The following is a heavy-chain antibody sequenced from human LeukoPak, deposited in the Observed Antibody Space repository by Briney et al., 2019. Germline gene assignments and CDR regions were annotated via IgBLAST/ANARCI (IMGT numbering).Heavy chain of an antibody. V-gene: IGHV3-7*01. CDR3: ARDLSYDSSGAHYFDY. CDR1: GFTFSSYW. Sequence: GGSLRLSCAASGFTFSSYWMSWVRQAPGKGLEWVANIKQDGSEKYYVDSVKGRFTISRDNAKNSLYLQMNSLRAEDTAVYYCARDLSYDSSGAHYFDYWGQGTLVTVSS. D-gene: IGHD3-22*01. J-gene: IGHJ4*02. CDR2: IKQDGSEK.